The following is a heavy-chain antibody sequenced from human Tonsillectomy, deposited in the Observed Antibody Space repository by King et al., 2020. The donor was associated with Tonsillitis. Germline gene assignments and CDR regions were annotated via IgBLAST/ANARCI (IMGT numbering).Heavy chain of an antibody. Sequence: VQLVESGGGVVQPVRSLRLSCAASGLTFSSYGMHWVRQAPGTGRECVAVIGYDGSEKYYTDSVKGRFTISRDNSKNTLYLQMNSLRVEDTAVYYCARDLDSYFDYWGQGTLVTVSS. CDR2: IGYDGSEK. J-gene: IGHJ4*02. CDR3: ARDLDSYFDY. CDR1: GLTFSSYG. D-gene: IGHD2-2*03. V-gene: IGHV3-33*08.